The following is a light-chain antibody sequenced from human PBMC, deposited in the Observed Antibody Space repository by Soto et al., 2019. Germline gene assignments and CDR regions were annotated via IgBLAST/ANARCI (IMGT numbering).Light chain of an antibody. Sequence: EIVLTQSPATLSLSPGERATLSCRASQSISSYLGWYQQKPGQAPRLLIYDASNRAAGIPARFSGSGSGTAFTRPISRLEPEDFAVYYCQQRSKWPLPFGGGTKVELK. V-gene: IGKV3-11*01. J-gene: IGKJ4*01. CDR2: DAS. CDR1: QSISSY. CDR3: QQRSKWPLP.